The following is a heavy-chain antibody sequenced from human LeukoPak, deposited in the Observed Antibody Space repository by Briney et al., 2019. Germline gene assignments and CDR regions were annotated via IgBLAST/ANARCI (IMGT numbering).Heavy chain of an antibody. Sequence: SETLSLTCTVSGGSISSSSYYWGWIRQPPGKGLEWIGSIYYSGSIYYNPSLKSRVTISVDTSKNQFSLKLSSVTAADTAVYYCARVAAPGYYYYMDVWGKGTTVTVSS. CDR3: ARVAAPGYYYYMDV. CDR1: GGSISSSSYY. V-gene: IGHV4-39*07. D-gene: IGHD6-6*01. J-gene: IGHJ6*03. CDR2: IYYSGSI.